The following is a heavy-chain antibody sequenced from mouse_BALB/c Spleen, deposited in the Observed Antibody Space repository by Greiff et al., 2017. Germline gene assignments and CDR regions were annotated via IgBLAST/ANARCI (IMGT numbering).Heavy chain of an antibody. J-gene: IGHJ3*01. Sequence: VQLKESGGGLVKPGGSLKLSCAASGFAFSSYDMSWVRQTPEKRLEWVAYISSGGGSTYYPDTVKGRFTISRDNAKNTLYLQMSSLKSEDTAMYYCARQSGQAWFAYWGQGTLVTVSA. CDR1: GFAFSSYD. CDR3: ARQSGQAWFAY. V-gene: IGHV5-12-1*01. CDR2: ISSGGGST.